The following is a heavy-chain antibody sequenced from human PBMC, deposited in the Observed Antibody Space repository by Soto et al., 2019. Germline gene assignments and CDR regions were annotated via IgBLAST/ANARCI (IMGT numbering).Heavy chain of an antibody. J-gene: IGHJ5*02. CDR3: ARHNGVSWFAP. Sequence: SETLSLTCTVSGGSISSYYWSWIRQPPGKGLEWIGYIYYSGSTNYNPSLKSRVTISVDTSKNQFSLKLSSVTAADTAVYYCARHNGVSWFAPWGQGTLVTVSS. CDR2: IYYSGST. CDR1: GGSISSYY. V-gene: IGHV4-59*01. D-gene: IGHD2-8*01.